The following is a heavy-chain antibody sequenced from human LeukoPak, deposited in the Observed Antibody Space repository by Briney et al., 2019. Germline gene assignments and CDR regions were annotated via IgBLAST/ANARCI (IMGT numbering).Heavy chain of an antibody. CDR2: ISGRGASK. CDR3: VRDWGYDSSGYWQKYFDT. D-gene: IGHD3-22*01. J-gene: IGHJ4*02. V-gene: IGHV3-23*01. CDR1: GLTFNNYA. Sequence: GGSLRLSCAVSGLTFNNYAMSWVRQAPGKGLEWVSGISGRGASKYYADSVKGRFTISRDNAKNTLYLQMNSLRAEDTAVYYCVRDWGYDSSGYWQKYFDTWGQGILVTVSS.